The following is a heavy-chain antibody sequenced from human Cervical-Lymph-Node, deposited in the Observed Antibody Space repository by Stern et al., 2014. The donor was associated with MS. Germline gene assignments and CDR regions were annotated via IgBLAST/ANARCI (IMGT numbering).Heavy chain of an antibody. D-gene: IGHD2-21*01. V-gene: IGHV3-30*18. Sequence: QVQLQESGGGVVQPGRSLRLSCAASGFTFSNYGMHWVRQAPGEGLERVAGISFDGSNKYYGDSVKGRFNISRDNSKNMLYLQMNSLRVEDTAVYYCAKTGANSLFDYWGQGALVIVSS. CDR3: AKTGANSLFDY. CDR2: ISFDGSNK. J-gene: IGHJ4*02. CDR1: GFTFSNYG.